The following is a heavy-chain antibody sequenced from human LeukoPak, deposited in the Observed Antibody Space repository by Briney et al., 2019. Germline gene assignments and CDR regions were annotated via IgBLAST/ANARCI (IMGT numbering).Heavy chain of an antibody. J-gene: IGHJ4*02. CDR3: ARARSTGYYVACY. Sequence: GGSLRLSRAASRLTHHENGMRGVRQAPGKGLEWVSVINWNGGSTGYADSVKGRFTISRDNAKNSLYLQMNSLRAEDTALYYCARARSTGYYVACYWGQGALVTV. D-gene: IGHD3-9*01. CDR1: RLTHHENG. V-gene: IGHV3-20*04. CDR2: INWNGGST.